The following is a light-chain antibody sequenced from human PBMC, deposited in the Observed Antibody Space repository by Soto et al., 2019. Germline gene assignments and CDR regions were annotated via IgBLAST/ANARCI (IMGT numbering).Light chain of an antibody. J-gene: IGKJ3*01. CDR2: AAS. CDR1: QDIRND. Sequence: AIQMTQSPSSLSASVGDRVTITCRASQDIRNDLGWYQQKPGKAPNLLIYAASTLQIGVPSRFSGSGSGTDFTLTISRLQPEDFATYNCLQGYNFPHTFGPGTKVDIK. V-gene: IGKV1-6*01. CDR3: LQGYNFPHT.